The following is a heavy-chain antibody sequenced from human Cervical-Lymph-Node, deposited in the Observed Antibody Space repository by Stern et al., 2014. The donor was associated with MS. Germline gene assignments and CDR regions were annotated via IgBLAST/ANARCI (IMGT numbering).Heavy chain of an antibody. Sequence: VQLVESGTEVKKPGSSVKVSCTASRGNLNYGMSWVRQAPGQGLEWMGRITPIPGESKYAQRFQGRLTISADESTTTAYMELSRLTSEDTALYYCTSGRGYCSATSCVAFDFWGQGSLVIVSS. D-gene: IGHD2-2*01. CDR3: TSGRGYCSATSCVAFDF. V-gene: IGHV1-69*09. J-gene: IGHJ4*02. CDR1: RGNLNYG. CDR2: ITPIPGES.